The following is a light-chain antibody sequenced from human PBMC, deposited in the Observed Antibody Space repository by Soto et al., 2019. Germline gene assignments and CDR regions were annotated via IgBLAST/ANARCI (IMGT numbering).Light chain of an antibody. CDR3: SSYTSSSPL. J-gene: IGLJ2*01. V-gene: IGLV2-14*01. CDR2: DVS. CDR1: SSDVGGYNY. Sequence: QSALTQPASVSGSPGQSITISCTGTSSDVGGYNYVSWYQQHPGKAPKLMIYDVSTRPSGVSNRFSGSKSGNTASLTISGLQAEDEADYYCSSYTSSSPLFVGGTKLTVL.